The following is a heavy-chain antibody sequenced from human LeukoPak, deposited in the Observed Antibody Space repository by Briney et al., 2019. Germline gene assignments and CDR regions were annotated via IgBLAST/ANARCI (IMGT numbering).Heavy chain of an antibody. CDR2: INSDGSST. V-gene: IGHV3-74*01. D-gene: IGHD3-16*02. Sequence: GGSLRLSCAAAGFTFSNHWMHWVRQVPGKGLVWVSRINSDGSSTDYADSVKGRFTISRDNAKNTLYLQMNSLRGEDTAVYSCARDDRYTQDAFDIWGQGTMVTVSS. CDR1: GFTFSNHW. CDR3: ARDDRYTQDAFDI. J-gene: IGHJ3*02.